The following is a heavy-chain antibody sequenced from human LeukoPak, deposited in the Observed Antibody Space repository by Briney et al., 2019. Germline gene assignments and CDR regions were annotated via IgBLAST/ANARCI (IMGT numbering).Heavy chain of an antibody. D-gene: IGHD5-18*01. CDR3: ARTARSFGYYFYHYMDV. J-gene: IGHJ6*03. CDR1: GDSISSGDYY. CDR2: MYYRGST. Sequence: SETLSLTCNVSGDSISSGDYYWSWIRQPPGKGLEWIGYMYYRGSTYYNASLKSRVTMSIDTSKNQFSLKLSSVTAADTAVYYCARTARSFGYYFYHYMDVWGKGTTVTVSS. V-gene: IGHV4-30-4*08.